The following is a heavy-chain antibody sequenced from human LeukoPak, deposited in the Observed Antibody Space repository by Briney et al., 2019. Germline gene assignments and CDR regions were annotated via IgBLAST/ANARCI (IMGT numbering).Heavy chain of an antibody. CDR2: ISGSGGSK. D-gene: IGHD3-10*01. CDR3: AKLTSASGAYGVDV. Sequence: PGGSPRLSCAASGFTFSSYAMNWVRQAPGKGLEWVSTISGSGGSKHYADSVEGRFTISRDNSKNTVYLQMSSPRAEDTAIYYCAKLTSASGAYGVDVWGQGTTVTVSS. CDR1: GFTFSSYA. V-gene: IGHV3-23*01. J-gene: IGHJ6*02.